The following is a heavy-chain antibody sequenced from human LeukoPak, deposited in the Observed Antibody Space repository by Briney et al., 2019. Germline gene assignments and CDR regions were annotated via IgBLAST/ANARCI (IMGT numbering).Heavy chain of an antibody. CDR1: GFTFSSYA. Sequence: GGSLRLSCAASGFTFSSYAMSWVRQAPGKGLEWVAVISYDGINKYYADSVKGRFTISRDDSKNTLYLQMNSLRAEDTAVYYCARDCDTSGYYYCGMDVWGQGTTVTVSS. CDR2: ISYDGINK. D-gene: IGHD3-22*01. CDR3: ARDCDTSGYYYCGMDV. V-gene: IGHV3-30-3*01. J-gene: IGHJ6*02.